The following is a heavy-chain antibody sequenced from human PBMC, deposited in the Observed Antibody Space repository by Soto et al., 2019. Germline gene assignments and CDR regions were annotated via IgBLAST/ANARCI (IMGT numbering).Heavy chain of an antibody. CDR2: MNPNSGNT. CDR1: GYTFTSYD. CDR3: ARGDCISTSCYADY. D-gene: IGHD2-2*01. J-gene: IGHJ4*02. V-gene: IGHV1-8*01. Sequence: QVQLVQSGAEVKKPGASVKVSCKASGYTFTSYDINWVRQATGQGLEWMGWMNPNSGNTGYAQKFQGRVTMTRNTSVSTAYMELSSLRSEDTAVYYCARGDCISTSCYADYWGQGTLVTVSS.